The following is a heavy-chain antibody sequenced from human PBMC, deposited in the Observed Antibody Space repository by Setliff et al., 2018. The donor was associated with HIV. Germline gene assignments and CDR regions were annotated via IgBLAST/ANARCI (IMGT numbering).Heavy chain of an antibody. CDR2: ISGDGGRT. CDR1: GFTFSNYA. Sequence: GGSLRLSCAASGFTFSNYAMGWVRQAQGKGLEWVSAISGDGGRTYFAESLKGRLGTFRDNSKNTMDLEMSRLRAEDTAVYYCARDWSGSRRNWFDPWGQGTLVTVSS. D-gene: IGHD1-26*01. J-gene: IGHJ5*02. V-gene: IGHV3-23*01. CDR3: ARDWSGSRRNWFDP.